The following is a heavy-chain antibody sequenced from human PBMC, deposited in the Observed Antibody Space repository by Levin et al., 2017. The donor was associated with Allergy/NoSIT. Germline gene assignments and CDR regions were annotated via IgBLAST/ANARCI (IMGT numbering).Heavy chain of an antibody. V-gene: IGHV3-74*01. Sequence: GESLKISCAASGFTFSSYWMHWVRQAPGKGLVWVSRINSDGSSTSYADSVKGRFTISTDNAKNTLYLQMNSLRAEDTAVYYCARSVAARRSLPDYWGQGTLVTVSS. CDR3: ARSVAARRSLPDY. CDR2: INSDGSST. CDR1: GFTFSSYW. J-gene: IGHJ4*02. D-gene: IGHD6-6*01.